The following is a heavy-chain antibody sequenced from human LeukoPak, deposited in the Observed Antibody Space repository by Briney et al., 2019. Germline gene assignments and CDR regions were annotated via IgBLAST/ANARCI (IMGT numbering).Heavy chain of an antibody. V-gene: IGHV3-43D*04. D-gene: IGHD3-3*01. CDR1: GFTFDDYA. Sequence: GGSLRLSCAASGFTFDDYAMHWVRQAPGKGLEWVSLISWDGGSTYYADSVKGRFTISRDNSNNSLYLQMNSLRAEDTALYYCAKDIRRRITITTLTWELDYWGQGTLVTVSS. J-gene: IGHJ4*02. CDR3: AKDIRRRITITTLTWELDY. CDR2: ISWDGGST.